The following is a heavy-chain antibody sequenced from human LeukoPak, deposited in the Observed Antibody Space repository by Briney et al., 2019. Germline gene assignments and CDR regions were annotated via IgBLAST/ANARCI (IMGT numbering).Heavy chain of an antibody. CDR3: ARVASKGGMDV. CDR2: IHYTWNT. D-gene: IGHD5/OR15-5a*01. Sequence: SEILSLTCSVSGGSIGSYHWSWIRQPPGKGLEWIGYIHYTWNTKYNPSLKSRVYISLDRSNKQFSLRLSSVTAADTAVYYCARVASKGGMDVWGQGTTVIVSS. CDR1: GGSIGSYH. V-gene: IGHV4-59*01. J-gene: IGHJ6*02.